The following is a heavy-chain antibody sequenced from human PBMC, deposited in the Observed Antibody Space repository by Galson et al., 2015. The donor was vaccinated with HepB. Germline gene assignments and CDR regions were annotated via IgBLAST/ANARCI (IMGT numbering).Heavy chain of an antibody. CDR3: AREKREGIAVAGFDY. Sequence: SVKVSCKASGYTFISYGIGWVRQAPGQGLEWMGWISGYSGNTIYAQKFQGRVTMTTDTSTSTAYMELRSLRSDDTAVYYCAREKREGIAVAGFDYWGQGTLVTVSS. CDR2: ISGYSGNT. CDR1: GYTFISYG. D-gene: IGHD6-19*01. V-gene: IGHV1-18*01. J-gene: IGHJ4*02.